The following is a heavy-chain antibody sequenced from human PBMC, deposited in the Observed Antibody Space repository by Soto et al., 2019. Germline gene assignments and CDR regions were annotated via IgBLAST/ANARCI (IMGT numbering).Heavy chain of an antibody. CDR2: SYPGDSDT. J-gene: IGHJ3*01. V-gene: IGHV5-51*01. CDR3: ERQQLNMTTKNNVAFDF. CDR1: GYNFKTYW. D-gene: IGHD4-4*01. Sequence: GESLKISCNGSGYNFKTYWIAWVRQMPGQGLEWMGISYPGDSDTTYSPSFQGQVTISVDKTISTAYLQLSSLKASDTAMYYCERQQLNMTTKNNVAFDFGGKGKRVTVS.